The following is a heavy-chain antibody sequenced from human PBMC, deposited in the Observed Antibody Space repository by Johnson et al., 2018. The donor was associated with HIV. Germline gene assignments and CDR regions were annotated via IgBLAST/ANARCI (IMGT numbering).Heavy chain of an antibody. CDR1: GFTVSYNY. V-gene: IGHV3-66*03. D-gene: IGHD5-18*01. CDR3: ARVSLAYSYGYDAFDI. CDR2: IYSGGVT. Sequence: VQLVESGGGLIQPGGSLRLSCVASGFTVSYNYMNWVRQAPGKGLEWVSVIYSGGVTNYADSVKGRFTISRDNSKNTLYLQMNSLRTEDTAVYYCARVSLAYSYGYDAFDIWGQGTMVTVSS. J-gene: IGHJ3*02.